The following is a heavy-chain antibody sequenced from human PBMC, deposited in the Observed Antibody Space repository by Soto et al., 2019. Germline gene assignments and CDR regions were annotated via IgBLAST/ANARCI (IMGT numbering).Heavy chain of an antibody. CDR1: GGSVSSGGYY. J-gene: IGHJ3*02. CDR3: ARVGDGYCSSTSCHDAFDI. Sequence: PSETLSLTCTVSGGSVSSGGYYWSWIRQHPGKGLEWIGYIYYSGSTYYNPSLKSRVTISVDTSKNQFSLKLSSVTAADTAVYYCARVGDGYCSSTSCHDAFDIWGQGTTVPVS. D-gene: IGHD2-2*01. V-gene: IGHV4-31*03. CDR2: IYYSGST.